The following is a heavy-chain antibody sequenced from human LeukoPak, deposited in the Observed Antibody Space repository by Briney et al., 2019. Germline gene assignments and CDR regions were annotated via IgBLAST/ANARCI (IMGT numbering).Heavy chain of an antibody. D-gene: IGHD6-13*01. CDR2: IYYSGST. CDR3: ARDPADSSSWDNWYFDL. J-gene: IGHJ2*01. Sequence: PSETLSLTCTVSGGSISSGGYYWSWIRQHPGKGLEWIGYIYYSGSTYYNPSLKSRVTISVDTSKNQFSLKLSSVTAADTAVYYCARDPADSSSWDNWYFDLWGRGTLVTVSS. V-gene: IGHV4-31*03. CDR1: GGSISSGGYY.